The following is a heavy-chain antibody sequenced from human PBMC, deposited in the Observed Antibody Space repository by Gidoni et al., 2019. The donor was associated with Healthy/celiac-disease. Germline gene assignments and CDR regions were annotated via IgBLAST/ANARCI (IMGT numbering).Heavy chain of an antibody. CDR1: GFPFSSYA. CDR2: MSGSGGST. D-gene: IGHD6-19*01. CDR3: AKGVAVAAQPIFDY. V-gene: IGHV3-23*01. J-gene: IGHJ4*02. Sequence: EVQLLESGGGLVQPGGSLRLSCAASGFPFSSYAMSWVRQAPGKGLEWVSAMSGSGGSTYYADSGKGRLTISRDNAKNTLYLQMNSLRAEDTAGYYCAKGVAVAAQPIFDYWGQGTMVTVSS.